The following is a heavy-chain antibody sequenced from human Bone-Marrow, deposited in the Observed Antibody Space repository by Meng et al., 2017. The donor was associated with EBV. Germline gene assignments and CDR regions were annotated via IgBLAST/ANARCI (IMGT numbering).Heavy chain of an antibody. CDR3: VRSFYDEYPA. V-gene: IGHV3-13*01. Sequence: DVRLVCAWVGLIPRGRSRSLSCEASLFTFTRTDMIWVRQATGKVLEWVSGIDTAGDTYSPDSMKGRFTISREDANNSLYLQMNSLRVGDTAMYYCVRSFYDEYPAWGQGTLVTVSS. J-gene: IGHJ5*02. D-gene: IGHD3-3*01. CDR2: IDTAGDT. CDR1: LFTFTRTD.